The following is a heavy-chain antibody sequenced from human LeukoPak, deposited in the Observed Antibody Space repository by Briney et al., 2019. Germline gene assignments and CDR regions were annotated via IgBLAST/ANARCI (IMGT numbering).Heavy chain of an antibody. CDR2: ITGSDDKT. Sequence: GGSLRPSCAASGFTFSSAALTWVRQAPGKGLEWVPTITGSDDKTYYADSVKGRFTISRDFSRNTVGLQMNSLRIEDTAIYYCAKGPQLYSGYHPDYWGQGTLVTVSS. V-gene: IGHV3-23*01. CDR3: AKGPQLYSGYHPDY. J-gene: IGHJ4*02. CDR1: GFTFSSAA. D-gene: IGHD5-12*01.